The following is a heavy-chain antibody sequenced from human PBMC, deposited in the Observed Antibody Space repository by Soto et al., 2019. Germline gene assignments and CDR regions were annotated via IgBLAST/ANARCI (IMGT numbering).Heavy chain of an antibody. D-gene: IGHD3-16*01. V-gene: IGHV3-33*01. CDR2: IWYDGSNK. CDR3: AIEAYVGDSSSSAFDI. Sequence: QVQVVESGGGVVQPGRSLRLSCTTPGFTLSSYVMHWVRQAPGKGLEWVAVIWYDGSNKYYADSVKGRFIISKDNSQNTLYLQMNSLRAEDTAVYYCAIEAYVGDSSSSAFDIWGQGTMVTVSA. J-gene: IGHJ3*02. CDR1: GFTLSSYV.